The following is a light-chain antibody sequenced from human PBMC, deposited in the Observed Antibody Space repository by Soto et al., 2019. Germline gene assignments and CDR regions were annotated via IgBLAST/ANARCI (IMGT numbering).Light chain of an antibody. J-gene: IGKJ3*01. CDR3: QQYNSGGFT. Sequence: DIQMTQSPSTLSASVGDRVTITCRASQSISSWLAWYQQKPGKAPKLLIYKASSLESGVPSRFSGSGSGTEFTLTISSLQPHDFATYYCQQYNSGGFTFGPGTKVDIK. CDR1: QSISSW. CDR2: KAS. V-gene: IGKV1-5*03.